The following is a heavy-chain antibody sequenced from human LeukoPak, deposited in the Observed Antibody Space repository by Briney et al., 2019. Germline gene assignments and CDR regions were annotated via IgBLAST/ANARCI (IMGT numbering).Heavy chain of an antibody. CDR3: AREGVGATKRGAFDY. CDR1: GGTFSSYA. D-gene: IGHD1-26*01. J-gene: IGHJ4*02. CDR2: IIPIFGTA. Sequence: SVKVSCKASGGTFSSYAISWVRQAPGQGLEWMGGIIPIFGTANYAQKFQGRVTITADKSTSTAYMELSSLRFEDTAVYYCAREGVGATKRGAFDYWGQGTLVTVSS. V-gene: IGHV1-69*06.